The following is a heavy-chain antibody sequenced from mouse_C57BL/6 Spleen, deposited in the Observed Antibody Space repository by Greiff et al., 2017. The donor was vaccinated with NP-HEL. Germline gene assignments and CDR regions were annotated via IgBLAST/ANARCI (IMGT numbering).Heavy chain of an antibody. J-gene: IGHJ2*01. D-gene: IGHD1-1*01. V-gene: IGHV5-17*01. Sequence: EVKLMESGGGLVKPGGSLKLSCAASGFTFSDYGMHWVRQAPEKGLEWVAYISSGSSTIYYADTVQGRFTISRDNAKKLLFLQMTSLRSEDTAMYYCAREPGSSLVYFDYWGQGTTLTVSS. CDR2: ISSGSSTI. CDR3: AREPGSSLVYFDY. CDR1: GFTFSDYG.